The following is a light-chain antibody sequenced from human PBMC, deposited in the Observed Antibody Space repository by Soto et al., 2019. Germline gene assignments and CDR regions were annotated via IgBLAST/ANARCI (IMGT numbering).Light chain of an antibody. CDR3: QQYNSYSPA. J-gene: IGKJ1*01. Sequence: DIQMTQSPSTLSASVGDRVTITCRASQSMSSWLAWYQQKPGKAPKLLIYKASSLESGVPSRFSGSGSGTEFTLTISSLQPDDFAYYYCQQYNSYSPAFGQGTKLEIK. V-gene: IGKV1-5*03. CDR1: QSMSSW. CDR2: KAS.